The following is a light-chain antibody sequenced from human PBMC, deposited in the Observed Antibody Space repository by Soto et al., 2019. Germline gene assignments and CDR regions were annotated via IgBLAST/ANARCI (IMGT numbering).Light chain of an antibody. V-gene: IGLV2-14*01. Sequence: QSALTQPASVSGSPGQSITISCTGTSSDVGGYNYVSWYQLHPGKAPKLMVYEVSNRPSGVSNRFSGSKSGNTASLTISGLQAEDEADYYCSSYTSRTYVFGTGTKVTVL. CDR3: SSYTSRTYV. CDR1: SSDVGGYNY. CDR2: EVS. J-gene: IGLJ1*01.